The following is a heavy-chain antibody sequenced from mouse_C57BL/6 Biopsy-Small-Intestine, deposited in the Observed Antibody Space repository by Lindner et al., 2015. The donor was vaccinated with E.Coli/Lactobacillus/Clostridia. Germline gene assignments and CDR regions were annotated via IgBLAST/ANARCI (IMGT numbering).Heavy chain of an antibody. CDR2: INPSTGGT. J-gene: IGHJ3*01. D-gene: IGHD2-12*01. CDR3: ARSYYSYYSYKAWFAY. Sequence: VQLQESGAELVRPGTSVKMSCKAAGYTFTNYWIGWVKQSPEKSLEWIGEINPSTGGTTYNQKFKAKATLTVDKSSSTAYMQLKSLTSEDSAVYYCARSYYSYYSYKAWFAYWGQGTLVTVSA. CDR1: GYTFTNYW. V-gene: IGHV1-42*01.